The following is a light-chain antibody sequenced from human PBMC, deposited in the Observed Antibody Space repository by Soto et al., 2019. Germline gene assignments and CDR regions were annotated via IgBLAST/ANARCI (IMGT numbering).Light chain of an antibody. CDR3: SSYSGTNTLYV. Sequence: QSLLTQPPSAARSPGQSVTISCTGTTSDIGDYNYVSWYQQHPGKAPKLMIYEVNKRPSGVPDRFSGSKSGNTASLTVSGLQTEDEADYFCSSYSGTNTLYVFGTGTKVTV. CDR1: TSDIGDYNY. V-gene: IGLV2-8*01. CDR2: EVN. J-gene: IGLJ1*01.